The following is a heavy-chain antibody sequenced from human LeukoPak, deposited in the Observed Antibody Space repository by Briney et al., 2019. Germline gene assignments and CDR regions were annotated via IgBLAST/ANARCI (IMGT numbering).Heavy chain of an antibody. J-gene: IGHJ5*02. CDR3: ARDSGKRGSSWFAGTRLGFYP. CDR2: ISAYNSNT. CDR1: GYTFTSYG. Sequence: ASVKLSCKASGYTFTSYGISWVRQAPGQGLEWMGWISAYNSNTNYAQKLQGRVTMTTDTSTSTAYMELRSLRSDDTAVYYCARDSGKRGSSWFAGTRLGFYPWGQGTLVTVSS. D-gene: IGHD6-13*01. V-gene: IGHV1-18*01.